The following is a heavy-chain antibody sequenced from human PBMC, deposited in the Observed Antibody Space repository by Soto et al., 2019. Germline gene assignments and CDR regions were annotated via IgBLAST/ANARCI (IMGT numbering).Heavy chain of an antibody. J-gene: IGHJ6*02. V-gene: IGHV1-46*01. D-gene: IGHD3-10*01. Sequence: GASVKVSCKGAGYTFTRYYMHWGRQAPGQGLEWMGIINPSGGSTSYAQKFQGRVTMTRDKSISTAYLQWSSLKASDTAMYYCARRSGSYYYYGMDVWGQGTTVTVSS. CDR2: INPSGGST. CDR1: GYTFTRYY. CDR3: ARRSGSYYYYGMDV.